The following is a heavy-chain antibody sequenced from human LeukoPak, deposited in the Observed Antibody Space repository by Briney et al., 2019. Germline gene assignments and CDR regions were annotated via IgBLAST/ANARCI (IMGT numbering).Heavy chain of an antibody. V-gene: IGHV3-30*02. CDR3: AKTLTAMDYFDY. CDR1: GFTFSSYG. D-gene: IGHD5-18*01. CDR2: IRYDGSNK. J-gene: IGHJ4*02. Sequence: RPGGSLRLSCAASGFTFSSYGMHWVRQAPGKGLEWVAFIRYDGSNKYYADSVKGRFTISGDNSKNTLYLQMNSLRAEDTAVYYCAKTLTAMDYFDYWGQGTLVAVSS.